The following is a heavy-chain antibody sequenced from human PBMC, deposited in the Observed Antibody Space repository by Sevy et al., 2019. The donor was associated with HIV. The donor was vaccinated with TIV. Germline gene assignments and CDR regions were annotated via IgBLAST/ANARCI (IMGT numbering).Heavy chain of an antibody. Sequence: RRLSCAAAGFNFNNYAMTWVRQAPGKGLEWVSGISFSGSKTYYAESGKGRFSISRDPSKNTLYLQMNNVRVEDTAVYFCAKTPYMDFWNDYYSFYFDFWGQGTLVTVSS. J-gene: IGHJ4*02. D-gene: IGHD3-3*01. CDR1: GFNFNNYA. V-gene: IGHV3-23*01. CDR2: ISFSGSKT. CDR3: AKTPYMDFWNDYYSFYFDF.